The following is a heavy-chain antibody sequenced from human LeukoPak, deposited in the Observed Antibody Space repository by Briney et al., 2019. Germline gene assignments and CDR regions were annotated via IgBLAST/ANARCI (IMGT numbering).Heavy chain of an antibody. J-gene: IGHJ4*02. Sequence: GESLKISCKGSGYTFTSYWIVWVRQMPGKGLEWMGIIYPGDSDTRYSPSFQGQVTISADTSITAAYLQWSSLKASDTAIYYCARRNRAEGSIDYWGQGTLVTVSS. CDR3: ARRNRAEGSIDY. D-gene: IGHD3-10*01. V-gene: IGHV5-51*01. CDR2: IYPGDSDT. CDR1: GYTFTSYW.